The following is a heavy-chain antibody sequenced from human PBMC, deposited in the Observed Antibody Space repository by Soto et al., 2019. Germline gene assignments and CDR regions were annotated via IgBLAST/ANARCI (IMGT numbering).Heavy chain of an antibody. J-gene: IGHJ4*02. CDR3: ARGVGDLGDY. D-gene: IGHD3-16*01. V-gene: IGHV1-8*01. CDR1: GYAFNTLH. Sequence: QVQLVQSGTEVKNPGASVKVSCKASGYAFNTLHINWVRQAPGQGLEWMGWMNPNNGDTGYAQKFQGRVTMTRDTSINTAYMELTSLTFDDPAIYYCARGVGDLGDYWGQGTLVTVSS. CDR2: MNPNNGDT.